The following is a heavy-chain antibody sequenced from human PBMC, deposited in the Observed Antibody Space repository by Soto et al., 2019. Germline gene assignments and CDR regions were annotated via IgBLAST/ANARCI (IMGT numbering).Heavy chain of an antibody. CDR3: AKVDNYDFWSGPAAFEI. D-gene: IGHD3-3*01. CDR1: GFTFSSYA. CDR2: ISGSGGST. V-gene: IGHV3-23*01. J-gene: IGHJ3*02. Sequence: GGSLRLSCAASGFTFSSYAMSWVRQAPGKGLEWVSSISGSGGSTYYADSVKGRFTISRDNSKNTLYLQMNGLRADDTAIYYCAKVDNYDFWSGPAAFEIWGQGTMVTVSS.